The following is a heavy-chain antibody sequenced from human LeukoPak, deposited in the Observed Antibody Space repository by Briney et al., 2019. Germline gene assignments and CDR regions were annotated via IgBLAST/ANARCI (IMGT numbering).Heavy chain of an antibody. Sequence: GRSLRLSCAASGFTFSSYGMLWIRQAPGKGLEWVAVIWYDGSNKYYADSVKGRFTISRDNSKNTLYLQMNSLRAEDTAVYYCANRGGDNAFDIWGQGTMVTVSS. CDR2: IWYDGSNK. J-gene: IGHJ3*02. V-gene: IGHV3-33*06. D-gene: IGHD3-16*01. CDR1: GFTFSSYG. CDR3: ANRGGDNAFDI.